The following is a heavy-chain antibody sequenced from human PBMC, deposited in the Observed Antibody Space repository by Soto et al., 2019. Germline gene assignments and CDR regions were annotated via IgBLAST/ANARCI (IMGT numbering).Heavy chain of an antibody. Sequence: SETLSLTCTVSGGSISSYWWIWIRQPPGKGLEWIGYIYYTGSTNYSPSLKGRVTISLDASKSQFSLKLTSVTAADTAVYYCARGPGASDYYFDYWGPGTLVTVSS. D-gene: IGHD3-10*01. CDR2: IYYTGST. CDR3: ARGPGASDYYFDY. J-gene: IGHJ4*02. CDR1: GGSISSYW. V-gene: IGHV4-59*01.